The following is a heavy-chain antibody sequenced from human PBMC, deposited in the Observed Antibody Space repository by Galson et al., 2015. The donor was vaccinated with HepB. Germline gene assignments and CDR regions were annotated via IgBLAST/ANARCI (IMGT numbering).Heavy chain of an antibody. V-gene: IGHV3-74*01. J-gene: IGHJ6*02. Sequence: SLRLSCAASGFPLSFYGMDWVRQAPGKGLVWVPRINGDGSGTNYADSVKGRFTISRDNAKTTVSLQMNSLRAEDTAVYYCARDPLYDRSGSYFGLDVWGQGTTVTVSS. CDR1: GFPLSFYG. D-gene: IGHD3-22*01. CDR3: ARDPLYDRSGSYFGLDV. CDR2: INGDGSGT.